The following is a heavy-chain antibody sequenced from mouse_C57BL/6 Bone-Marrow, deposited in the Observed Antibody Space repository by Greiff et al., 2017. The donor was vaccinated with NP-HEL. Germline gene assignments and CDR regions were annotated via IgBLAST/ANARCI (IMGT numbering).Heavy chain of an antibody. CDR2: ISDGGSYT. CDR1: GFTFSSYA. J-gene: IGHJ3*01. D-gene: IGHD2-4*01. V-gene: IGHV5-4*01. CDR3: AIYDYDLAWFAY. Sequence: EVQVVESGGGLVKPGGSLKLSCAASGFTFSSYAMSWVRQTPEKRLEWVATISDGGSYTYYPDNVKGRFTISRDNAKNNLYLQMSHLKSEDTAMYYCAIYDYDLAWFAYWGQGTLVTVSA.